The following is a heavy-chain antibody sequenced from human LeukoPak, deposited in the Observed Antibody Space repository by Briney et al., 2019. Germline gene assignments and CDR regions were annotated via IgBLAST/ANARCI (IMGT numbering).Heavy chain of an antibody. Sequence: GGSLRLSCAASRFTFSNYWMHWVRQAPGKGLVWVSRIYNDGSSTSYADSVKGRFTISRDNAKSTLYLQMNSLRAEDTAVYYCARDTLTAGAFDIWGQGTMVTVSS. CDR1: RFTFSNYW. CDR3: ARDTLTAGAFDI. D-gene: IGHD2-8*02. V-gene: IGHV3-74*01. CDR2: IYNDGSST. J-gene: IGHJ3*02.